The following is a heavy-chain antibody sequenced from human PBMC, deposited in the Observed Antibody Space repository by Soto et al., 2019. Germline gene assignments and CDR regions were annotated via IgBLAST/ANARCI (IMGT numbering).Heavy chain of an antibody. Sequence: QVQLQESGPGLVKPSGTLSLTCTVSGGSISTYYWSWIRQPPGKGLEWIGYIYYGVSANYNPSLKSRVTISVDTSKKQFSLKLSSVTAADTAVYYCARGGHCTNGVCSALDYWGQGTLVTVSS. CDR3: ARGGHCTNGVCSALDY. J-gene: IGHJ4*02. CDR1: GGSISTYY. D-gene: IGHD2-8*01. V-gene: IGHV4-59*08. CDR2: IYYGVSA.